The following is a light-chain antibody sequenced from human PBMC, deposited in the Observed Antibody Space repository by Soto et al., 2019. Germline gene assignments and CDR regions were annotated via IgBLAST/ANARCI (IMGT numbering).Light chain of an antibody. J-gene: IGLJ1*01. Sequence: QSGLTQPGSVSGSPGQSITISCTGTSSDVGGYNYVSWYQQHPGKAPKLMIYDVSNRPSGVSNRFSGPKSGNTASLTISGLQAEDEADYYCSSYTSSSTSYVFGTGTKVTVL. CDR2: DVS. CDR1: SSDVGGYNY. CDR3: SSYTSSSTSYV. V-gene: IGLV2-14*01.